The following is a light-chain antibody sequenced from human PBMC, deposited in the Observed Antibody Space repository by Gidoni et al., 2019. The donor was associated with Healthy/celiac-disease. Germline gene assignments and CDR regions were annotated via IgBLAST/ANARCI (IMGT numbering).Light chain of an antibody. Sequence: EIVLTQSPATLSLSPGERATLSCRASQSVSSYLAWYQQKPGQAPRLLIYYASNRATGIPARFSGSGSGTDFTLTIISLEPEDFAVYYCQQRSNWPRTFGQGTKVEIK. CDR2: YAS. CDR3: QQRSNWPRT. V-gene: IGKV3-11*01. J-gene: IGKJ1*01. CDR1: QSVSSY.